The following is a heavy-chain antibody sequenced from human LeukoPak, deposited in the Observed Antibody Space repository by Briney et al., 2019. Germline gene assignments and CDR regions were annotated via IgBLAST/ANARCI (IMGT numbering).Heavy chain of an antibody. V-gene: IGHV1-46*01. J-gene: IGHJ5*02. D-gene: IGHD2-15*01. Sequence: GASVKVSCKASGYTFTSYYMHWVRQAPGQGLEWMGIINSSGGSTSYAQKFQGRVTMTRDTSTSTVYMELSSLRSEDTAVYYCASVVAARGWFDPWGQGTLVTVSS. CDR3: ASVVAARGWFDP. CDR2: INSSGGST. CDR1: GYTFTSYY.